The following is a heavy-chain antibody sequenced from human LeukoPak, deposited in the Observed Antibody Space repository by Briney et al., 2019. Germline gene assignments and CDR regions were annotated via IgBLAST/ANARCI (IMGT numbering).Heavy chain of an antibody. CDR3: ARCITGTTEIDY. CDR1: GFTFSSYA. V-gene: IGHV3-30-3*01. Sequence: PGGSLGLSCAASGFTFSSYAMHWVRQAPGKGLEWVAVISYDGSNKYYADSVKGRFTISRDNSKNTLYLQMNSLRAEDTAVYYCARCITGTTEIDYWGQGTLVTVSS. J-gene: IGHJ4*02. CDR2: ISYDGSNK. D-gene: IGHD1-20*01.